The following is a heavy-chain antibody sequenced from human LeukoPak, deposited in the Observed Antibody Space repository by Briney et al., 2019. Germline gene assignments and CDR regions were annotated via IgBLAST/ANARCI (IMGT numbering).Heavy chain of an antibody. V-gene: IGHV4-4*07. CDR1: GGSISSYY. J-gene: IGHJ4*02. CDR3: AREGLLGPVDY. CDR2: IYSSGST. Sequence: SETLSLTCTVSGGSISSYYWNWIRQPAGKGPEWIGRIYSSGSTNYNPSLKSRVTMSVDTSKNQFSLKLSSATAADTAVYYCAREGLLGPVDYWGQGTLVTVSS. D-gene: IGHD1-26*01.